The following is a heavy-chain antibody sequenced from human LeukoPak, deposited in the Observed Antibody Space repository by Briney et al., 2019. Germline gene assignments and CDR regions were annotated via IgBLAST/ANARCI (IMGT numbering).Heavy chain of an antibody. Sequence: PLETLSLTCTVSGASISSYYWSWIRQPPGKGLEWIGYIYYSGSTNYNPSLKSRVTISVDTSKNQFSLKLSSVTAADTAVYYCARVRPSGSYFDFDCWGQGTLVTIAS. CDR3: ARVRPSGSYFDFDC. V-gene: IGHV4-59*01. CDR2: IYYSGST. J-gene: IGHJ4*02. D-gene: IGHD1-26*01. CDR1: GASISSYY.